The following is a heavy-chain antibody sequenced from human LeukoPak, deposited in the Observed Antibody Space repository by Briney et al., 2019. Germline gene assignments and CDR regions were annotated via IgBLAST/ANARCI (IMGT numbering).Heavy chain of an antibody. Sequence: SQTLSLTCAITGDSVSSNSAAWNWIRQSPSRGLEWLGRTYYRSKWYNDYAVSVKSRITINPDTSKNQFSLQLNSVTPEDTAVYYCARETYSGYDSTVGGIWYFDLWGRGTLVTVSS. CDR1: GDSVSSNSAA. D-gene: IGHD5-12*01. CDR2: TYYRSKWYN. V-gene: IGHV6-1*01. J-gene: IGHJ2*01. CDR3: ARETYSGYDSTVGGIWYFDL.